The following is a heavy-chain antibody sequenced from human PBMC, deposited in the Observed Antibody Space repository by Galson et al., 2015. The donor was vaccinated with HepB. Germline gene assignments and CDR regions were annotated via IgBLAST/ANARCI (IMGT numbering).Heavy chain of an antibody. D-gene: IGHD4-17*01. CDR2: IYWDDDK. Sequence: PALVKPTQTLTVTCTFSGFSLSSSGVGVGWIRQPPGKALEWLALIYWDDDKRYSPSLKSRLTITKETSKNQVVLTMTNMDPVDTATYYCSHIRGDYDPQYWGQGTLVTVSS. CDR3: SHIRGDYDPQY. CDR1: GFSLSSSGVG. J-gene: IGHJ4*02. V-gene: IGHV2-5*02.